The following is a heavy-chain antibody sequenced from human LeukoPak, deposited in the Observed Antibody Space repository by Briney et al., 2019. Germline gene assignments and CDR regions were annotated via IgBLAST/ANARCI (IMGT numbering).Heavy chain of an antibody. CDR2: TYSNGRT. CDR1: GFTFSNYN. Sequence: GGSLRLSCAASGFTFSNYNMNWVRQAPGKGLEWVSVTYSNGRTYYADSVKGRFTISRDISKNTLYLQMNSLRAEDTAVYYCARVLSGRGSLYDYYYYMDVWGKGTTVTISS. CDR3: ARVLSGRGSLYDYYYYMDV. D-gene: IGHD3-10*01. V-gene: IGHV3-53*01. J-gene: IGHJ6*03.